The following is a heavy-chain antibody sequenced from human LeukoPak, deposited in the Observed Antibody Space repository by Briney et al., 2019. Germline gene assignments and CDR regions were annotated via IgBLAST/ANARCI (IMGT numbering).Heavy chain of an antibody. CDR1: GFTFSSYS. CDR3: AKVAKYYYGPETYYFFEQ. V-gene: IGHV3-21*01. J-gene: IGHJ4*02. CDR2: IDSSNTYI. Sequence: GGSLRLSCAASGFTFSSYSMNWVRQAPGKGLEWVSSIDSSNTYIYYADSVKGRFTVSRDYAKNSLYLQMNSLRVEDTAVYYCAKVAKYYYGPETYYFFEQWGQGTPVTASS. D-gene: IGHD3-10*01.